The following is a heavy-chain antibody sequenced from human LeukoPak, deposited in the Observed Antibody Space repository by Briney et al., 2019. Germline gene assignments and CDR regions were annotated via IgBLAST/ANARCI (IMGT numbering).Heavy chain of an antibody. Sequence: GGSLRLSCAASGFTFSSYAMSWVRQAPGKGLEWVSAIGGSGGSTYYADSVKGQFTISRDNSKNTLYLQMNSLRAEDTAVYYCAKVRDSSGSFGGYWGQGTLVTVSS. V-gene: IGHV3-23*01. CDR2: IGGSGGST. J-gene: IGHJ4*02. CDR1: GFTFSSYA. CDR3: AKVRDSSGSFGGY. D-gene: IGHD3-22*01.